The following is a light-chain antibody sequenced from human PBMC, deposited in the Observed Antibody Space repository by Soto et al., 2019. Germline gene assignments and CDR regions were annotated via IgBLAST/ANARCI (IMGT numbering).Light chain of an antibody. CDR1: QSVNNNY. Sequence: EIVSTHSPSTPSLSPVERATRSYRASQSVNNNYLAWYQQKPGQAHRLLIFGASRRATGIPDRFIGSGSGTEFIPAISRLEPDDFAIYHCHRHCGSPETIGQGSKVDIK. CDR3: HRHCGSPET. J-gene: IGKJ1*01. V-gene: IGKV3-20*01. CDR2: GAS.